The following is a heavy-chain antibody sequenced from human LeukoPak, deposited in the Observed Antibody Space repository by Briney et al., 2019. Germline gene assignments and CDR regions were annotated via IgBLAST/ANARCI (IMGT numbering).Heavy chain of an antibody. CDR1: GFTFSSYA. D-gene: IGHD2-21*01. V-gene: IGHV3-23*01. CDR3: AKDRAYSFDY. J-gene: IGHJ4*02. Sequence: GGSLRLSCGASGFTFSSYALGGFRQAPGKGLEWVSAISGNGGKTYYADSVKGRFTFSRDNSKNTLYLQMNSLRAEDTAVYYCAKDRAYSFDYWGQGTLVTVSS. CDR2: ISGNGGKT.